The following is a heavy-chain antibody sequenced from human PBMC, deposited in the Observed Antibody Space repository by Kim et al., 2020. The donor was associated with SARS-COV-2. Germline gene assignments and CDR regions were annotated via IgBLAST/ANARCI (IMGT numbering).Heavy chain of an antibody. CDR3: ARLDVDTAMVLNFDY. D-gene: IGHD5-18*01. CDR1: GYSFTSYW. Sequence: GESLKISCKGSGYSFTSYWISWVRQMPGKGLEWMGRIDPSDSYTNYSPSFQGHVTISADKSISTAYLQWSSLKASDTAMYYCARLDVDTAMVLNFDYWGQGTLVTVSS. V-gene: IGHV5-10-1*01. CDR2: IDPSDSYT. J-gene: IGHJ4*02.